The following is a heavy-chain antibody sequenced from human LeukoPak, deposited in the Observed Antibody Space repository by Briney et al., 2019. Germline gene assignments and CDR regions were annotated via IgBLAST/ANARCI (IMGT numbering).Heavy chain of an antibody. D-gene: IGHD4/OR15-4a*01. J-gene: IGHJ4*02. V-gene: IGHV3-23*01. Sequence: GGSLSLSCAASGFSFNDFAMTWVRQAPGKGLEWVAALSGTGGSTYYADSVKGRLTISRDNSKNTLYMQMNSLRAEDTAVYYCAKTAMNMGHPARGADYWGQGTLVIVSS. CDR1: GFSFNDFA. CDR3: AKTAMNMGHPARGADY. CDR2: LSGTGGST.